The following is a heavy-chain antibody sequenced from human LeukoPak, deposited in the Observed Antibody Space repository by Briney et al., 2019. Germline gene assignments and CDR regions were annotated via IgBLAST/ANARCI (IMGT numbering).Heavy chain of an antibody. CDR1: GGSISSNSYY. D-gene: IGHD6-19*01. Sequence: SETLSLTCTVSGGSISSNSYYWGWTRQPPGKGLEWIGSIYYSGSTYYNPSLKSRVTISVDTSKNQFSLKLSSVTAADTAVYYCARDPQGSSGWYIGDYWGQGTLVTVSS. CDR3: ARDPQGSSGWYIGDY. J-gene: IGHJ4*02. V-gene: IGHV4-39*07. CDR2: IYYSGST.